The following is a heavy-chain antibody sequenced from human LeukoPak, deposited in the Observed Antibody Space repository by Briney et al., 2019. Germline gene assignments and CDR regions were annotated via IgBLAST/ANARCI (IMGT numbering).Heavy chain of an antibody. J-gene: IGHJ4*02. CDR3: ARDSRGYSYGSRPVLDY. Sequence: GGSLRLSCAASGFTFSSYGMHWVRQAPGKGLEWVAVISYDGSNKYYADSVKGRFTISRDNSKNTLYLQMNSLRAEDTAVYYCARDSRGYSYGSRPVLDYWGQGTLVTVSS. V-gene: IGHV3-30*19. CDR1: GFTFSSYG. D-gene: IGHD5-18*01. CDR2: ISYDGSNK.